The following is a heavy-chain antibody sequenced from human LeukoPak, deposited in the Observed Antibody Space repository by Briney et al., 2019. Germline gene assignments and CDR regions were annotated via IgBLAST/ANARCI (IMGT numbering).Heavy chain of an antibody. CDR1: GGSISSYY. V-gene: IGHV4-4*07. CDR2: IYTSGST. Sequence: SETLSLTCAVSGGSISSYYWSWVRQPAGKGLEWIGRIYTSGSTNYNPSLKRRVTMSVDTSRNQFSLKLSSVTAADTAVYYCARGDFVARGAFDYWGQGTLVTVSS. CDR3: ARGDFVARGAFDY. D-gene: IGHD3-10*01. J-gene: IGHJ4*02.